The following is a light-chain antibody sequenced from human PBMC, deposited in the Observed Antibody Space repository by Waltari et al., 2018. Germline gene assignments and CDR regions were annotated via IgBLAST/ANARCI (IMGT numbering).Light chain of an antibody. V-gene: IGKV1-9*01. CDR2: AAS. Sequence: DIQLTQSPSFLSASVGARVTITCRASQGISSYLAWYQQRPGTAPKLLISAASTLQSGVPSRFSGSGSGTEFTLTISSLQPEDFATYYCQQLNIYPHTFGQGTKLEI. CDR3: QQLNIYPHT. J-gene: IGKJ2*01. CDR1: QGISSY.